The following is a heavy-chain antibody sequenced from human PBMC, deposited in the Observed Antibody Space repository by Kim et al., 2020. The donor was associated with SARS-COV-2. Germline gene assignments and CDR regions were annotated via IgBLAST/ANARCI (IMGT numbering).Heavy chain of an antibody. CDR2: IWYDGSDK. CDR3: ASKHGVGAAGAFDY. CDR1: GFTFSSYG. Sequence: GGSLRLSCAASGFTFSSYGMHWVRQAPGKGLEWVAVIWYDGSDKYYADSVKGRFTISRDNSKNTLYLQMDSLRAEDTAVYYCASKHGVGAAGAFDYWGQGTL. J-gene: IGHJ4*02. D-gene: IGHD6-13*01. V-gene: IGHV3-33*01.